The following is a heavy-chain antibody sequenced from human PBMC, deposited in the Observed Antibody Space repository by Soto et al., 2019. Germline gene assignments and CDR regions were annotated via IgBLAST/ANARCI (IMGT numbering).Heavy chain of an antibody. CDR2: IYYSGST. V-gene: IGHV4-61*01. D-gene: IGHD3-10*01. Sequence: QVQLQESGPGLVKPSETLSLTCTVSGGSVSSGSYYWSWLRQPPGKGLEWIGYIYYSGSTNYNPSRKSRVTISVDTSKNPFSLKLSSVTAADTAVYYCARDLPGTAVNYWGQGTLVTVSS. CDR1: GGSVSSGSYY. CDR3: ARDLPGTAVNY. J-gene: IGHJ4*02.